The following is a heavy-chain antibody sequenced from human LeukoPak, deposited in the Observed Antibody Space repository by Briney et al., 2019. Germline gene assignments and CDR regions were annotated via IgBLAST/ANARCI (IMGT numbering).Heavy chain of an antibody. D-gene: IGHD6-19*01. J-gene: IGHJ4*02. CDR2: IWYDGTNK. Sequence: QTGGSLRLSCAASGFTFSSYGMHWVRQAPGKELGWVAIIWYDGTNKYYADSVKGRFTISRDNSKNTLYLQMNSLRAEDTGVYYCAKSRDSSGWTYFDYWGQGTLVTVSS. CDR1: GFTFSSYG. CDR3: AKSRDSSGWTYFDY. V-gene: IGHV3-33*06.